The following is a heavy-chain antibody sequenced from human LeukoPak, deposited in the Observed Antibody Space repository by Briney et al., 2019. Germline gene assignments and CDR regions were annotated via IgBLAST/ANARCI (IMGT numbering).Heavy chain of an antibody. V-gene: IGHV4-30-2*01. D-gene: IGHD2-15*01. CDR1: GGSISSGGYY. CDR3: ARRYCSGGSCYSNFDL. CDR2: IYHSGST. J-gene: IGHJ2*01. Sequence: SETLSLTCTVSGGSISSGGYYWSWIRQPPGKGLEWIGYIYHSGSTYYNPSLKSRVTISVDRSKNQFSLKLSSVTAADTAVYYCARRYCSGGSCYSNFDLWGRGTLVTVSS.